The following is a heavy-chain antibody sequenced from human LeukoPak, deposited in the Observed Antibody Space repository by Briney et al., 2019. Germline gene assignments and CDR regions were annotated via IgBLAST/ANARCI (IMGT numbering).Heavy chain of an antibody. J-gene: IGHJ4*02. D-gene: IGHD3-10*01. V-gene: IGHV1-69*05. CDR3: ARVSQAGRTAVCFGELFFDF. CDR2: IIPIFGST. CDR1: GGIFSTYA. Sequence: SVKVSCKASGGIFSTYAISWVRQAPGQGLEWIGGIIPIFGSTNYAQRFQGRVTITTDESTTTAYMELSNLRSQDTAVYYCARVSQAGRTAVCFGELFFDFWGQGTLVTVSS.